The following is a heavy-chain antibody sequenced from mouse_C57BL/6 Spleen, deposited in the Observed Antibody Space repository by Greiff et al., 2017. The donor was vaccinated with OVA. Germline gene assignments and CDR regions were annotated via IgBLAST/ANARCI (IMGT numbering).Heavy chain of an antibody. CDR3: ARSGNYLFAY. CDR2: IDPSDSYT. D-gene: IGHD5-5*01. J-gene: IGHJ3*01. CDR1: GYTFTSYW. Sequence: QVQLQQPGAELVMPGASGKLSCKASGYTFTSYWMHWVKQRPGQGLEWIGEIDPSDSYTNYNQKFKGKSTLTVDKSSSTAYMQLSSLTSEDSAVYYCARSGNYLFAYWGQGTLVTVSA. V-gene: IGHV1-69*01.